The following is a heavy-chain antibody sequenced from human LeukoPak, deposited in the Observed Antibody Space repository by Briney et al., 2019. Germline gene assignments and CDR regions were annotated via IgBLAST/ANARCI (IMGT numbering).Heavy chain of an antibody. J-gene: IGHJ4*02. Sequence: GGSLRLSCVASGFTLSDYAVSWVRQAPGKGLEYISSISYIGSSTYYADSVKGRFTISRDNSRNIFYLQMNSLRAEDTAVYYCTKDNSRYPSFYDYWGQGNLVTVSS. D-gene: IGHD4-11*01. CDR2: ISYIGSST. CDR3: TKDNSRYPSFYDY. V-gene: IGHV3-23*01. CDR1: GFTLSDYA.